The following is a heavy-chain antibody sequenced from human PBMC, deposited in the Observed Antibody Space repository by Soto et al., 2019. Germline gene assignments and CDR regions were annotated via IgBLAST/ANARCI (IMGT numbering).Heavy chain of an antibody. CDR3: ARDRISAYYDILTGPTDFDY. CDR2: ISYDGSNK. J-gene: IGHJ4*02. D-gene: IGHD3-9*01. Sequence: GGSLRLSCAASGFTFSNYAMHWVRQAPGKGLEWVAVISYDGSNKYYADSVKGRFTISRDNSKNTLYLQMNSLRAEDTAVYYCARDRISAYYDILTGPTDFDYWGQGTLVTVSS. V-gene: IGHV3-30-3*01. CDR1: GFTFSNYA.